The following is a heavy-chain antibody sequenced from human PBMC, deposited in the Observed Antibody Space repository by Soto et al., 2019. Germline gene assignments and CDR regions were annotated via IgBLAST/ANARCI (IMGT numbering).Heavy chain of an antibody. Sequence: ASLKVSCKASGYTFSDFDINWLRQASGQGPEWMGWMNAKSGDTFFAQRFQGKFNMTWDTSLSTAYMEVGSLTPDDTAIYYCARGNPFNYAGFDVWGQGTTVNVSS. CDR1: GYTFSDFD. V-gene: IGHV1-8*01. D-gene: IGHD3-16*01. CDR3: ARGNPFNYAGFDV. CDR2: MNAKSGDT. J-gene: IGHJ6*02.